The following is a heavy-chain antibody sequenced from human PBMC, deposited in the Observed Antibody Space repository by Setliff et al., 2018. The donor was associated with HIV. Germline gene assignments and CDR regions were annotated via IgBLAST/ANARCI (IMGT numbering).Heavy chain of an antibody. CDR2: ISRDGSMT. CDR3: ARQGGDSRLDL. D-gene: IGHD2-21*01. Sequence: SLRLSCSASGFRRNNFAMHWVRQAPGKGLEWLSVISRDGSMTFSTDSVKDRFIMSRDNSWNTVYLQMNSLKFDDTAMYFCARQGGDSRLDLWGQGALVTVSS. CDR1: GFRRNNFA. J-gene: IGHJ4*02. V-gene: IGHV3-30*04.